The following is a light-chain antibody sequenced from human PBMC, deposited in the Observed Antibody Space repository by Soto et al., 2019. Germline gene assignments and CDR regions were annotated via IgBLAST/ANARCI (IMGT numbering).Light chain of an antibody. CDR3: LQDINYPWT. Sequence: IQMAQSPSSLSAYVVYRVTITFQASQDINNHLNWYQQKPGKPPKVLIYGASNLQSGVPPRFSGSGSGTDFTLAISSLQPEDSATYYCLQDINYPWTFGQGTKVDIK. CDR2: GAS. J-gene: IGKJ1*01. CDR1: QDINNH. V-gene: IGKV1-6*01.